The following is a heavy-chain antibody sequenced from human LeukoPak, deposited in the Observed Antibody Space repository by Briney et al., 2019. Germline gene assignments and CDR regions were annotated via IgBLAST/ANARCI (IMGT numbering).Heavy chain of an antibody. J-gene: IGHJ5*02. CDR2: ISAYNGNT. CDR1: GYTFTSYG. V-gene: IGHV1-18*04. D-gene: IGHD3-10*01. CDR3: ARSKMVRGVIIGGWFDP. Sequence: ASVKVSCKASGYTFTSYGISWVRQAPGQGLEWMGWISAYNGNTNYAQKLQGRVTMTTDTSTSTAYMELRSLRSDDTAVYYCARSKMVRGVIIGGWFDPWGQGTLVTVSS.